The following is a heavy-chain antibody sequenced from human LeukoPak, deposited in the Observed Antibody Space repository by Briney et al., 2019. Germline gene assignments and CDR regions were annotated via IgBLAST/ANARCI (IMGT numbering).Heavy chain of an antibody. CDR2: IYYSGNT. CDR3: ARQTGSGLFILP. Sequence: SETLSLTCTVSGYSISSGYYWGWIRQPPGKGLEWIGSIYYSGNTYYNASLKSQVSISIDTSKNQFSLRLTSVTAADTAVYYCARQTGSGLFILPGGQGTLVTVSS. V-gene: IGHV4-38-2*02. CDR1: GYSISSGYY. J-gene: IGHJ4*02. D-gene: IGHD3/OR15-3a*01.